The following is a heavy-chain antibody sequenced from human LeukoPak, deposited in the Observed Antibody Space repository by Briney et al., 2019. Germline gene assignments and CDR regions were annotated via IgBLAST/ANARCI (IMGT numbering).Heavy chain of an antibody. CDR3: ARSPDPLNIAAAGTPLDY. CDR1: GFTFSSYA. J-gene: IGHJ4*02. CDR2: ISYDGSNK. Sequence: GGSLRLSCAASGFTFSSYAMHWVRQPPGKGLEWVAVISYDGSNKYYADSVKGRFTISRDNSKNTLYLQMNSLRAEDTAVYYCARSPDPLNIAAAGTPLDYWGQGTLVTVSS. V-gene: IGHV3-30-3*01. D-gene: IGHD6-13*01.